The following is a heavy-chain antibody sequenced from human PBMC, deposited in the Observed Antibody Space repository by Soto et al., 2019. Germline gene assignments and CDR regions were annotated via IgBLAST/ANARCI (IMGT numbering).Heavy chain of an antibody. J-gene: IGHJ4*01. Sequence: GGSLRLSCAASGFTFSDHYMDWVRQAPGKGLEWVGRSKNKIHSHTTDYAAPVKGRFTISRDDSNNMVYLQMNSLKIEDTAVYYCTTDSYSTIIIVRFDYWGHGTLVTVSS. CDR2: SKNKIHSHTT. V-gene: IGHV3-72*01. D-gene: IGHD3-22*01. CDR3: TTDSYSTIIIVRFDY. CDR1: GFTFSDHY.